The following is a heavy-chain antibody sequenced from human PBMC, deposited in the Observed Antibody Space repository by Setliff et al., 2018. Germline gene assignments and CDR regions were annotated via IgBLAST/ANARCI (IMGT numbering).Heavy chain of an antibody. D-gene: IGHD5-18*01. V-gene: IGHV3-48*01. CDR2: ISSSSSTI. CDR3: ARAADSYGPPRSYMDV. J-gene: IGHJ6*03. CDR1: GFAFNNAW. Sequence: PGGSLRLSCAASGFAFNNAWMYWVRQAPGKGLEWVSYISSSSSTIYYADSVKGRFTIPRDNAKNSLYLQMNSLRAEDTAVYYCARAADSYGPPRSYMDVWGKGTTVTVSS.